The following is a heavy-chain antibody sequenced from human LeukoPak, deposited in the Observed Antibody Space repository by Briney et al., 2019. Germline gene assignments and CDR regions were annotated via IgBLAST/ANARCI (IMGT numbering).Heavy chain of an antibody. CDR2: MNPSDGST. Sequence: ASVKVSCKASGYTFTSYYIHWVRQAPGQGLEWMGIMNPSDGSTSYAQKFRGRVTMTRDTSTTTVYMEMSNLSSEDTAMYYCVRTLRRYCSGGSCSLYWGQGTLVTVSS. J-gene: IGHJ4*02. CDR3: VRTLRRYCSGGSCSLY. CDR1: GYTFTSYY. V-gene: IGHV1-46*01. D-gene: IGHD2-15*01.